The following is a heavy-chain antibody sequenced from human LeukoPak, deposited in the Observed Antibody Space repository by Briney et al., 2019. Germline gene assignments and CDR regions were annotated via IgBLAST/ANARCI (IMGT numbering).Heavy chain of an antibody. CDR1: GGSISSAGYY. Sequence: KASQTLSLTCTVSGGSISSAGYYWSWIRQYPGKGLEWIGYIYYSGSTEYNPSLRSRVIISPDTPKNQFSLKLTSVTAADTAVYYCALVYCSTIRCFIGAFDIWGQGTMVTVSS. CDR2: IYYSGST. J-gene: IGHJ3*02. CDR3: ALVYCSTIRCFIGAFDI. D-gene: IGHD2-2*01. V-gene: IGHV4-31*03.